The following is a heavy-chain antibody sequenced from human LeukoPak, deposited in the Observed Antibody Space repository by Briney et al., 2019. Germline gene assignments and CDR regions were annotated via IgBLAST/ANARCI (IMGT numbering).Heavy chain of an antibody. CDR1: GFTFSSCW. Sequence: GGSLRLSCAASGFTFSSCWLSWVRQAPGKGLEWVANIRQDGSDKYYVDSVKGRFTISRDNAKNSLYLQMNSLRAEDTAVYYCARDSELTYWGQGTLVTVSS. CDR3: ARDSELTY. J-gene: IGHJ4*02. CDR2: IRQDGSDK. D-gene: IGHD1-26*01. V-gene: IGHV3-7*01.